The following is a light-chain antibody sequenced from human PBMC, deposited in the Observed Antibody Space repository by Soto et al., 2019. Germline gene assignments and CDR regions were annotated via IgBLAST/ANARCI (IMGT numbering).Light chain of an antibody. J-gene: IGKJ5*01. V-gene: IGKV3-20*01. CDR2: GAS. CDR1: QSVSNNY. Sequence: EIVLTQSPGTLSLSPGERATLSCRASQSVSNNYLAWYQQKPGQAPRLLIYGASNRATGIPGRFSGSGSGTDFTLTINSLQSEDFAVYYCQQYGSSPPITFGQGTRLEIK. CDR3: QQYGSSPPIT.